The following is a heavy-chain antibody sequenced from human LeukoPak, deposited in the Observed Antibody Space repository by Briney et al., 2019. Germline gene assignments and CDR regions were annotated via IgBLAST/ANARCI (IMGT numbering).Heavy chain of an antibody. V-gene: IGHV4-39*07. Sequence: SETLSLTCNVFGGSINDPNYYWGWIRQSPGKELEWIGSLFYDGTTYYNPSLKSRVTISVDTSKNQFSLKLSSVTAADTAVYYCARGGYYYGSSYYFDYWGQGTLVTVSS. CDR3: ARGGYYYGSSYYFDY. D-gene: IGHD3-10*01. J-gene: IGHJ4*02. CDR2: LFYDGTT. CDR1: GGSINDPNYY.